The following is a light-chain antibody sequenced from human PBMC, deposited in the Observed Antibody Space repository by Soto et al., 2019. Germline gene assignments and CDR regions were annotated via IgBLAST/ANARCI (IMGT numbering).Light chain of an antibody. CDR3: SSYTSSSTWV. J-gene: IGLJ3*02. CDR1: SSDVGGYNY. V-gene: IGLV2-14*01. CDR2: EVN. Sequence: QSALTQPASVSGSPGQSITISCTGTSSDVGGYNYVSWYQQHPGKAPKLMIYEVNNRPSGVSNRFSGSKSGNTASLTISGLQAEDEAYYYCSSYTSSSTWVFGGGTKLTVL.